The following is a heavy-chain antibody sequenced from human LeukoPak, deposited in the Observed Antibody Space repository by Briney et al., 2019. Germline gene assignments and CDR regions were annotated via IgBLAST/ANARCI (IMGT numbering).Heavy chain of an antibody. D-gene: IGHD2-2*01. CDR1: GGSISSGDYY. Sequence: PSQTLSLTCTVSGGSISSGDYYWSWIRQPPWRGMEWIGYIYYSGSTYYNPSLKSRVTISVDTSKNQFSLKLSSVTAADTAVYYCARVGSSALFDYWGQGTLVTVSS. CDR2: IYYSGST. CDR3: ARVGSSALFDY. V-gene: IGHV4-30-4*01. J-gene: IGHJ4*02.